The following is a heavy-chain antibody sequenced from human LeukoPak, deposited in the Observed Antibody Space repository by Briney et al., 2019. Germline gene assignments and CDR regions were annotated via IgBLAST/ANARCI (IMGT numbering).Heavy chain of an antibody. Sequence: PGGSLRLFCAASGFTVSSNYMSWVRQAPGKGLEWVSVIYSGGSTYYADSVKGRFTISRDNSKNTLYLQMNSLRAEDTAVYYCARVGREYYYYGMDVWGQGTTVTVSS. CDR2: IYSGGST. CDR1: GFTVSSNY. CDR3: ARVGREYYYYGMDV. J-gene: IGHJ6*02. V-gene: IGHV3-66*01.